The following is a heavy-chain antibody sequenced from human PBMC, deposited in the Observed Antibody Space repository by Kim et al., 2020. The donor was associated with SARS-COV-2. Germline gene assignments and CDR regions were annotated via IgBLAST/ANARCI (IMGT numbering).Heavy chain of an antibody. CDR1: GGSISSGGYS. J-gene: IGHJ5*02. D-gene: IGHD3-10*02. CDR2: IYHSGST. V-gene: IGHV4-30-2*01. Sequence: SETLSLTCAVSGGSISSGGYSWSWIRQPPGKGLEWIGSIYHSGSTYYNPSLKSRVTISVDRSKNQFSLKLSSVTAADTAVYYCARGSVRGVPFDPWGQGTLVTVSS. CDR3: ARGSVRGVPFDP.